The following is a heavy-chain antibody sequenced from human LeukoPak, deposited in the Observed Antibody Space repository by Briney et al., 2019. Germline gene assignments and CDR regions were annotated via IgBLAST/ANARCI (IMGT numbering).Heavy chain of an antibody. D-gene: IGHD1-1*01. Sequence: GGSLRLSCAASGFTFTNFWMNWVRQTPGKGLMWVSRIQTDGSTRYAESVKGRFTISRDNAKNTVYLQMNTLSAEDTAIYYCARCLHWNDFNWFDSWGQGTLVTVSS. J-gene: IGHJ5*01. CDR2: IQTDGST. CDR3: ARCLHWNDFNWFDS. CDR1: GFTFTNFW. V-gene: IGHV3-74*01.